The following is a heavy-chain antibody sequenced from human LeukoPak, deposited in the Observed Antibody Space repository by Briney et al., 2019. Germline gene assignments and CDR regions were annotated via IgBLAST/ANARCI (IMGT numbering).Heavy chain of an antibody. V-gene: IGHV3-23*01. J-gene: IGHJ4*02. CDR1: GFTFSSYA. CDR2: ISGSGSST. CDR3: AKVGGVGATLNYFDY. Sequence: GGSLRLSCAASGFTFSSYAMSWGRQAPGKGLEWVSAISGSGSSTYYADSVKGRFTISRDNSKNTLYLQMNSLRAEDTAVYYCAKVGGVGATLNYFDYWGQGTLVTVSS. D-gene: IGHD1-26*01.